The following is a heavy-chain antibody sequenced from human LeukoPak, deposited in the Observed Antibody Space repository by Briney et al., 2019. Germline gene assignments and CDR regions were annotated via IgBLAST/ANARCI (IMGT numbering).Heavy chain of an antibody. V-gene: IGHV3-23*01. CDR1: GFTFSSYA. CDR3: AKLAGFDY. D-gene: IGHD3-3*02. CDR2: ISGSGGST. J-gene: IGHJ4*02. Sequence: GGSLRLSCAASGFTFSSYAMSWVRQAPGKGLEGVSAISGSGGSTYYADSVKGRFTISRDNSQTALYLQMNSLRAEDKAVYYCAKLAGFDYWGQGTLVTVSS.